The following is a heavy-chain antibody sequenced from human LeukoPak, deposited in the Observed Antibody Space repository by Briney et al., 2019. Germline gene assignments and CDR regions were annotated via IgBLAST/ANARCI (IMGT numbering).Heavy chain of an antibody. CDR1: GFTFTDEY. J-gene: IGHJ4*02. CDR2: INPYSGAI. V-gene: IGHV1-2*02. D-gene: IGHD2-2*01. Sequence: EAAVKVSRKSSGFTFTDEYIHWVRQAPGQGLEWMGWINPYSGAINYAQKFQGRVTLTRDTSISTAYMELSRLTSGDTAVYYCARDPKSQLLLDYWGQGTLVTVSS. CDR3: ARDPKSQLLLDY.